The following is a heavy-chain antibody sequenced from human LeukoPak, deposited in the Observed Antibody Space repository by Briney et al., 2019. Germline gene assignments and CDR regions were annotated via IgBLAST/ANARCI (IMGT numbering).Heavy chain of an antibody. Sequence: SETLSLTCTVSGGSINSSSYYWGWIRQPPGKGLEWIGSIYYSGSTYYNPSLKSRVTISVDTSKNQFSLKLSSVTAADTAVYYCARANSGSFSLMWGQGTLVTVSS. CDR2: IYYSGST. J-gene: IGHJ4*02. D-gene: IGHD1-26*01. CDR1: GGSINSSSYY. CDR3: ARANSGSFSLM. V-gene: IGHV4-39*07.